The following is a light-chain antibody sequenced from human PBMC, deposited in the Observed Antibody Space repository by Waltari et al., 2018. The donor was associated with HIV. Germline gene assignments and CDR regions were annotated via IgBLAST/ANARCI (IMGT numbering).Light chain of an antibody. CDR2: DDS. J-gene: IGLJ2*01. Sequence: SYVLTPPPSVSVAPGQTARITCGGNDIGTTAVHWYQQKPAQAPVLVVYDDSDRPSGSPERFSGSNSGNTATLTISRVEAGDEADYYCQVWEESSDHVVFGGGTRLTVL. V-gene: IGLV3-21*02. CDR1: DIGTTA. CDR3: QVWEESSDHVV.